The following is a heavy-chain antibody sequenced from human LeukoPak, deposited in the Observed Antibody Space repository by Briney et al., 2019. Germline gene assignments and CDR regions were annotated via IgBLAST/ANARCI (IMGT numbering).Heavy chain of an antibody. CDR3: ARGSTYYESSGQVLFDY. CDR2: ISGSGGST. J-gene: IGHJ4*02. Sequence: GGSLRLSCAASGFTFSSYAMSWVRQAPGKGLEWVSAISGSGGSTYYADSVKGRFTISRDNAKNSLYLQMNSLRAEDTAVYCARGSTYYESSGQVLFDYWGQGTLVTVSS. CDR1: GFTFSSYA. V-gene: IGHV3-23*01. D-gene: IGHD3-22*01.